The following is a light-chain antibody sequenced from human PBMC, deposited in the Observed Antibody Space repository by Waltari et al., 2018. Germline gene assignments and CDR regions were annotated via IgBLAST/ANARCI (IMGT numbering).Light chain of an antibody. CDR2: RVF. CDR3: MQGTHWPYT. CDR1: QSLVHSDGNTH. J-gene: IGKJ2*01. V-gene: IGKV2-30*02. Sequence: DVVMTQSPLSLSVTLGQAASISCKSSQSLVHSDGNTHVTWFHQRPGQSPRRLIYRVFNRDSGVPDRFSGSGSGTDFTLKVNKVEAEDVGVYYCMQGTHWPYTFGQGTKLDIK.